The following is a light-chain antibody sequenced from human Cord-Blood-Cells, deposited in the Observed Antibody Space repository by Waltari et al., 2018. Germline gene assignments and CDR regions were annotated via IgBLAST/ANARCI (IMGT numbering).Light chain of an antibody. J-gene: IGLJ3*02. V-gene: IGLV3-19*01. CDR2: GKN. Sequence: SSELTQDPAVSVALGQTVRITCHGDSLRRYYARWYQQKPGQAPVLVIYGKNNRPSGIPDRFSGSSSGNTASLTITGAQAEDEADYYCNSRDSSGNHWVFGGGTKLTVL. CDR3: NSRDSSGNHWV. CDR1: SLRRYY.